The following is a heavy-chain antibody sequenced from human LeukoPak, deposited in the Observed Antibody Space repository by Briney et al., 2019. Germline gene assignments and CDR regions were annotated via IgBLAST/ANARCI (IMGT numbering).Heavy chain of an antibody. J-gene: IGHJ4*02. CDR1: GGSVSSSSYH. V-gene: IGHV4-39*01. D-gene: IGHD1-1*01. Sequence: SETLSLTCTVSGGSVSSSSYHWGWIRQSPGEALEWIATIYYRGNTYYNPSLKSRATISLDTSKNQFSLKLSPVTAADTAVYYCARHPTTPDYWGQGTLVTVSS. CDR3: ARHPTTPDY. CDR2: IYYRGNT.